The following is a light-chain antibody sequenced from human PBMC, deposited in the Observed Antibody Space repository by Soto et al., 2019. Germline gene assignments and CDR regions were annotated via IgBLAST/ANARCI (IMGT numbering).Light chain of an antibody. CDR3: QQRFNWPRFT. J-gene: IGKJ2*01. CDR2: DGS. CDR1: QGVRRY. V-gene: IGKV3-11*01. Sequence: EIVLTQSPATLSLSPGERGTLFCRARQGVRRYLAWYQQKPGQAPRPLIYDGSNKATGIPARFSGGGSGTDFTLTISSLEPEDFAVYYCQQRFNWPRFTFGQGTKLEIK.